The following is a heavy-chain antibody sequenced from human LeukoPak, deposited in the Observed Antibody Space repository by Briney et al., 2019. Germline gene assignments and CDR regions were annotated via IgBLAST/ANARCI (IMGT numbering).Heavy chain of an antibody. CDR3: ARGVSSSGWYRYAEYFQH. J-gene: IGHJ1*01. CDR1: GGSISSYY. Sequence: SETLSLTCTVSGGSISSYYWSWIRQPPGKGLEWIGYIYYSGSTYYNPSLKSRVTISVDTSKNQFSLKLNSVTAADTAVYYCARGVSSSGWYRYAEYFQHWGQGTLVTVSS. CDR2: IYYSGST. V-gene: IGHV4-59*04. D-gene: IGHD6-19*01.